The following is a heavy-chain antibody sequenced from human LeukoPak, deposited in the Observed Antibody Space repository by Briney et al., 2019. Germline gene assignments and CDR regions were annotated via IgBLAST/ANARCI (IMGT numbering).Heavy chain of an antibody. V-gene: IGHV1-2*02. J-gene: IGHJ4*02. CDR1: GYTFTDYY. Sequence: GASVKVSCKASGYTFTDYYMHWVRQAPGQGLEWMGWIDPNSGGTNYAQKFQGRVTMTTDTSTSTAYMELRSLRSDDTAVYYCARWGDPYYFDYWGQGTLVTVSS. CDR3: ARWGDPYYFDY. CDR2: IDPNSGGT. D-gene: IGHD3-16*01.